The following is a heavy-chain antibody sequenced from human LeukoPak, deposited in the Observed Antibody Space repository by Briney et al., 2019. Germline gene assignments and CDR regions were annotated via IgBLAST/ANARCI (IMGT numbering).Heavy chain of an antibody. V-gene: IGHV3-66*01. D-gene: IGHD5-18*01. CDR2: IYSGGST. Sequence: PGGSLRLSCAASGFTVSSNYMTWVRQAPGKGLEWVSVIYSGGSTYYADSVKGRFTLSRDNSKNTLFLQMNSLRAEDTAIYYCARTWDTASDYFYYQGLDVWGQGTTVTVSS. CDR3: ARTWDTASDYFYYQGLDV. CDR1: GFTVSSNY. J-gene: IGHJ6*02.